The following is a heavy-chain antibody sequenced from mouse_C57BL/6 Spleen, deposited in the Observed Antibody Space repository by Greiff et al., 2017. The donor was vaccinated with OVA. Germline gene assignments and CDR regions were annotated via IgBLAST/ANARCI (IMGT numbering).Heavy chain of an antibody. CDR1: GYAFSSSW. CDR3: ARPNYYGSLYYFDY. Sequence: QVQLQQSGPELVKPGASVKISCKASGYAFSSSWMNWVKQRPGKGLEWIGRIYPGAGDTNYTGKFKGKATLTADKSSSTAYMQLSSLTSEDSAVYFGARPNYYGSLYYFDYWGQGTTLTVSS. CDR2: IYPGAGDT. V-gene: IGHV1-82*01. J-gene: IGHJ2*01. D-gene: IGHD1-1*01.